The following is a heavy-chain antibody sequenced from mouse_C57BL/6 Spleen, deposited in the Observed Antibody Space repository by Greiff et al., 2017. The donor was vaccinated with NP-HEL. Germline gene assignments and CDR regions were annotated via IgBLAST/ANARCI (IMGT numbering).Heavy chain of an antibody. CDR1: GYAFSSSW. V-gene: IGHV1-82*01. Sequence: VQLQESGPELVKPGASVKISCKASGYAFSSSWMNWVKQRPGKGLEWIGRIYPGDGDTNYNGKFKGKATLTADKSSSTAYMQLSSLTSEDSAVYFCAIITTVVATGGFDYWGQGTTLTVSS. CDR2: IYPGDGDT. J-gene: IGHJ2*01. D-gene: IGHD1-1*01. CDR3: AIITTVVATGGFDY.